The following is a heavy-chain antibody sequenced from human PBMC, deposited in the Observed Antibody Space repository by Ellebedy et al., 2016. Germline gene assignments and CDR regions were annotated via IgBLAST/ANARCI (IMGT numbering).Heavy chain of an antibody. V-gene: IGHV3-48*02. CDR3: ARERQGATEHGLDV. CDR1: GFSFNDFS. J-gene: IGHJ6*02. D-gene: IGHD1-14*01. CDR2: ISYTSNTI. Sequence: GESLKISCVGSGFSFNDFSMNWVRQAPGRGLEWVAYISYTSNTIAYADSVKGRLTISRDYARSSLYLQMNSLKDEDTGLYYCARERQGATEHGLDVWGQGTTVTVSS.